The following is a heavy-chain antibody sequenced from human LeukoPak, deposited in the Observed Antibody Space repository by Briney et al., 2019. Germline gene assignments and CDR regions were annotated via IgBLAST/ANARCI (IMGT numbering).Heavy chain of an antibody. D-gene: IGHD6-13*01. J-gene: IGHJ4*02. CDR1: GGSISSSSYY. V-gene: IGHV4-39*07. Sequence: ASETLSLTCTVSGGSISSSSYYWGWIRQPPEKGLEWIGSIYYSGSTYYNPSLKSRATISVDTSKNQFSLKLSSVTAADTAVYYCAKGLGSSSWVFIFDFWGQGTLVTLPS. CDR3: AKGLGSSSWVFIFDF. CDR2: IYYSGST.